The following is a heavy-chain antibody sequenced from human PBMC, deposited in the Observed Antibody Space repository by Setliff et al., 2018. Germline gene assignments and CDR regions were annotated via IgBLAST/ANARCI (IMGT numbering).Heavy chain of an antibody. Sequence: LRLSCAASGFTFSSYAMSWVRQAPGKGLEWVSYISSSSSTIYYADSVKGRFTISRDNAKNSLYLQMNSLRAEDTAVYYCARRGMSSSWFQGYFDYWGQGTLVTVSS. CDR2: ISSSSSTI. J-gene: IGHJ4*02. D-gene: IGHD6-13*01. CDR1: GFTFSSYA. V-gene: IGHV3-48*01. CDR3: ARRGMSSSWFQGYFDY.